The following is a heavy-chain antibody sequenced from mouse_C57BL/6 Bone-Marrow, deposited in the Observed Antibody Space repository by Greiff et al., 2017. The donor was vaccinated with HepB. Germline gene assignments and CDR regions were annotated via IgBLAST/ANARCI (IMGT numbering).Heavy chain of an antibody. CDR2: IYPGDGDT. CDR3: ARNRSFAY. CDR1: GYAFSSSW. D-gene: IGHD2-14*01. J-gene: IGHJ3*01. Sequence: QVQLQQSGPELVKPGASVKISCKASGYAFSSSWMNWVKQRPGKGLEWIGRIYPGDGDTNYNGKFKGKATLTADKSSSTAYMKLSSLTSEDSAVYFCARNRSFAYWGQGTLVTVSA. V-gene: IGHV1-82*01.